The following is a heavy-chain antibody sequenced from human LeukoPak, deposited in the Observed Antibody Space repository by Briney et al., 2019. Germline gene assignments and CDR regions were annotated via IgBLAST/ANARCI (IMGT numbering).Heavy chain of an antibody. Sequence: GGSLRLSCAASGFTFSSYGMHWVRQAPGKGMEWVAVIWYDGSNKYYADSVKGRSTISRDNSKNTLYLQMSSLRAEDTAFYYCASSYGSGSYYGGFDYWGQGTLVTVSS. D-gene: IGHD3-10*01. V-gene: IGHV3-33*01. J-gene: IGHJ4*02. CDR3: ASSYGSGSYYGGFDY. CDR2: IWYDGSNK. CDR1: GFTFSSYG.